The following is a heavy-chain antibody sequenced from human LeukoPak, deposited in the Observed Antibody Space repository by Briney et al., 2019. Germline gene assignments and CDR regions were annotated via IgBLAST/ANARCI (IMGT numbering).Heavy chain of an antibody. CDR2: IIHIFGTA. J-gene: IGHJ6*03. Sequence: SVKVSCKASGGTFSSYAISWVRQAPGQGLEWMGGIIHIFGTANYAQKFQGRVTITADESTSTAYMELSSLRSEDTAVYYCASRTVVVPAAYYYYYMDVWGKGTTVTVSS. CDR3: ASRTVVVPAAYYYYYMDV. D-gene: IGHD2-2*01. CDR1: GGTFSSYA. V-gene: IGHV1-69*13.